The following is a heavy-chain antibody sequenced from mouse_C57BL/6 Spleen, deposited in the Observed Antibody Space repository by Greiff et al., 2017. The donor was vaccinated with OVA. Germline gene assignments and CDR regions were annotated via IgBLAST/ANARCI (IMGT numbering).Heavy chain of an antibody. J-gene: IGHJ2*01. CDR1: GFTFSDAW. V-gene: IGHV6-6*01. D-gene: IGHD2-1*01. CDR2: IRNKANNHAT. CDR3: TTEGIYYGNFDY. Sequence: EVKVEESGGGLVQPGGSMKLSCAASGFTFSDAWMDWVRQSPEKGLEWVAEIRNKANNHATYYAESVKGRFTISRDDSKSSVYLQMNSLRAEDTGIYYCTTEGIYYGNFDYWGQGTTLTVSS.